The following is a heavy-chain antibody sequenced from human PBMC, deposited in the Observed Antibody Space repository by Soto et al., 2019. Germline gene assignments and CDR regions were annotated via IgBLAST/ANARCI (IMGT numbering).Heavy chain of an antibody. CDR2: IYYSGST. CDR1: GCSINSAGYY. J-gene: IGHJ4*02. Sequence: PSETLSLTCTVSGCSINSAGYYYSWIRQHPGKALEWIGYIYYSGSTYYNPSLKSRVTISLDTSKNQFSLKLSSVTAADTAVYYCARSTGKYSRSSTQNYFNYWGQGTLVTVSS. CDR3: ARSTGKYSRSSTQNYFNY. V-gene: IGHV4-31*03. D-gene: IGHD6-6*01.